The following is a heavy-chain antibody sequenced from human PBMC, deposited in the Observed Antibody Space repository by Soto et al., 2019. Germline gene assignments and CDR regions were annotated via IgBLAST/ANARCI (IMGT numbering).Heavy chain of an antibody. J-gene: IGHJ6*02. V-gene: IGHV3-73*02. D-gene: IGHD6-13*01. CDR3: SRKLDGAADRPSHFYGMDV. CDR1: GLSFNDSA. CDR2: IRSKANSYAT. Sequence: EVQLVESGGGLVQPGGSLKLSCAAAGLSFNDSALHWVRQVSGKGLEWVGRIRSKANSYATIYAASVKGRFNMSRDDSKNTAYLQMNSLKIEDTAVYYCSRKLDGAADRPSHFYGMDVWGHGTTVTVSS.